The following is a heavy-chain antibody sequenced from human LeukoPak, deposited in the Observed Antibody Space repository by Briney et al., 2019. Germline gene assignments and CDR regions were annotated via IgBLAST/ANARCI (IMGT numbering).Heavy chain of an antibody. V-gene: IGHV3-23*01. Sequence: GGSLRLSCAASGFTFSSYAMSWVRQAPGKGLEWVSAISVSGGSTYYADSVKGRFTISRDNSKNTLYLQMNSLGAEDTAVYYCAKLYSSSSWGYFDFWGQGTLVTVSS. CDR3: AKLYSSSSWGYFDF. J-gene: IGHJ4*02. D-gene: IGHD6-6*01. CDR1: GFTFSSYA. CDR2: ISVSGGST.